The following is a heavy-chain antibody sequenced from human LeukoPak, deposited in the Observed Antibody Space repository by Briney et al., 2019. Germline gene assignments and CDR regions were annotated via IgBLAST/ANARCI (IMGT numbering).Heavy chain of an antibody. CDR1: GFTFSSYA. Sequence: GGSPRLSCAASGFTFSSYAMHWVRQAPGKGLEWVAVISYDGSNKYYADSVKGRFTISRDNSKNTLYLQMNSLRAEDTAVYYCARVGMVQYYYYYYGMDVWGQGTTVTVSS. CDR2: ISYDGSNK. V-gene: IGHV3-30-3*01. J-gene: IGHJ6*02. D-gene: IGHD3-10*01. CDR3: ARVGMVQYYYYYYGMDV.